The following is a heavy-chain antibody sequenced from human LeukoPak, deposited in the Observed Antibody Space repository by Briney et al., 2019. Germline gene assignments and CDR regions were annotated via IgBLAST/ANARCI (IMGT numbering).Heavy chain of an antibody. J-gene: IGHJ5*02. CDR1: GGSISSYY. CDR2: IYTSGST. CDR3: ARHARRVAGTDWFDP. V-gene: IGHV4-4*09. Sequence: SETLSLTCTVSGGSISSYYWSWIRQPPGKGLEWIGYIYTSGSTNYNPSLKSRVTISVDTSKNQFSLKLSSVTAADTAVYYCARHARRVAGTDWFDPWGQGTLATVSS. D-gene: IGHD6-19*01.